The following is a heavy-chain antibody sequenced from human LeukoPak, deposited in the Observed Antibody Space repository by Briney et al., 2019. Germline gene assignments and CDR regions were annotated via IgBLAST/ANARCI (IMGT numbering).Heavy chain of an antibody. CDR2: IYPGDSDT. CDR1: GYSFTSYW. D-gene: IGHD6-13*01. J-gene: IGHJ4*02. CDR3: ALTAWYSSSWYVGAFDY. Sequence: GESLKISCKGSGYSFTSYWIGWVRQMPGKGLEWMGIIYPGDSDTRYSPSFQGQVTISADKSISTAYLQWSSLKASDTAMYYCALTAWYSSSWYVGAFDYWGQGTLVTVSS. V-gene: IGHV5-51*01.